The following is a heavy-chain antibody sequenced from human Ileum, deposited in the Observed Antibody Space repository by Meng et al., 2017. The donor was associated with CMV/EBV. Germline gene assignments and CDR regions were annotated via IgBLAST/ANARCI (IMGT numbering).Heavy chain of an antibody. J-gene: IGHJ4*02. V-gene: IGHV3-30*02. Sequence: GESLKISCAASGFTFSRYGMHWVRQAPGKGLEWVAFIRYDETDKYYADSVKGRFTISRDNSKNTLYLQMNRLRAEDTAVYYCAPDVPGPLAQIVFWGQGTLVTVSS. CDR1: GFTFSRYG. CDR3: APDVPGPLAQIVF. CDR2: IRYDETDK. D-gene: IGHD1-14*01.